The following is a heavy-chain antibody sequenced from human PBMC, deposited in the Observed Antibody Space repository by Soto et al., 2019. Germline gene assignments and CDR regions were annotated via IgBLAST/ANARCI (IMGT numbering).Heavy chain of an antibody. Sequence: ELQLLESGGGLVQPGGSLRLSCAASGFIFSSYAMSWVRQAPGKGLEWVSGISGSGGSTYYADSVKGRFTISRDNSKNTLNLQITSLRAEDTAVYYCAKEKNSTSCCNWFDPWGQGTLVTVSS. V-gene: IGHV3-23*01. J-gene: IGHJ5*02. D-gene: IGHD2-2*01. CDR3: AKEKNSTSCCNWFDP. CDR1: GFIFSSYA. CDR2: ISGSGGST.